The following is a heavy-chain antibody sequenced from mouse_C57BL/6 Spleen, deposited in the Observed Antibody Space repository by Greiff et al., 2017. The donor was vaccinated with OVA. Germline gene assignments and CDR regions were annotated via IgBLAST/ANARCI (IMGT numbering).Heavy chain of an antibody. CDR1: GFTFSSYA. D-gene: IGHD6-1*01. CDR3: ARDQCPVLYFDV. Sequence: EVKVEESGGGLVKPGGSLKLSCAASGFTFSSYAMSWVRQTPEKRLEWVATISDGGSYTSYPANVKGRFTISRDNAKNTLYMQMIHLKSEDTAMYYCARDQCPVLYFDVWGTGTTVTVSS. V-gene: IGHV5-4*01. CDR2: ISDGGSYT. J-gene: IGHJ1*03.